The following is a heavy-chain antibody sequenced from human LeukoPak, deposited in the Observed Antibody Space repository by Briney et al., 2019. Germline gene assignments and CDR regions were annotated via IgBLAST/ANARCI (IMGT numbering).Heavy chain of an antibody. J-gene: IGHJ4*02. D-gene: IGHD6-6*01. CDR3: ARERDSSSD. CDR2: INHSGST. Sequence: PSETLSLTCAVYGGSFSGYYWSWIRQPPGKGLEWIGEINHSGSTNYNPSLKSRVTISVDTSKNQFSLKLSSVTAADTAVYYCARERDSSSDWGQGTLVTVSS. V-gene: IGHV4-34*01. CDR1: GGSFSGYY.